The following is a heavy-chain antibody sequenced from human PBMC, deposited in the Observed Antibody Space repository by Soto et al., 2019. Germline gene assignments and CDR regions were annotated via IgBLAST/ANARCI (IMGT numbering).Heavy chain of an antibody. CDR3: AREEGGLTYGMDV. CDR2: IKQDGSEK. J-gene: IGHJ6*02. Sequence: GGSLRLSCAASGFTFSSYWMSWVRQAPRKGLEWVANIKQDGSEKYYVDSVKGRFTISRDNAKNSLYLQMNSLRAEDTAVYYCAREEGGLTYGMDVWGQGTTVTVSS. CDR1: GFTFSSYW. V-gene: IGHV3-7*05. D-gene: IGHD3-16*01.